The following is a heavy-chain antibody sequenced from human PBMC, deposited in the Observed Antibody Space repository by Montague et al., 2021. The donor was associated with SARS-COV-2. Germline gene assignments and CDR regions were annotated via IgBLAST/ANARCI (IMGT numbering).Heavy chain of an antibody. Sequence: CAISGDSVSSNSLTWSWNRQSPSSGLELLVRTYYRSKWYSDYAPSVRGRLTVNPDASKNEFSLELNYVTPEDTAVYYCVRYSGWFYFDFWGQGTLVTVSS. CDR2: TYYRSKWYS. J-gene: IGHJ4*02. CDR1: GDSVSSNSLT. D-gene: IGHD6-19*01. CDR3: VRYSGWFYFDF. V-gene: IGHV6-1*01.